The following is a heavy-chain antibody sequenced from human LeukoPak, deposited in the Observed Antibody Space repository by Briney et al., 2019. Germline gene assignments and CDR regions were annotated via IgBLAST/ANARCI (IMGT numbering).Heavy chain of an antibody. Sequence: GASVKVSCKASGYTFTSYAMHWVRQAPGQRLEWMGWINAGNGNTKYSQEFQGRITITRDTSASTVCMALSSLRTEDTAVYYCARGRHSYESSDYYYEGDAFDIWGQGTMVTVSS. V-gene: IGHV1-3*03. J-gene: IGHJ3*02. CDR1: GYTFTSYA. CDR3: ARGRHSYESSDYYYEGDAFDI. D-gene: IGHD3-22*01. CDR2: INAGNGNT.